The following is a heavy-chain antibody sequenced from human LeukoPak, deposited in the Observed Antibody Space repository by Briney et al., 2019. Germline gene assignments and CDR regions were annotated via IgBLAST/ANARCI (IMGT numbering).Heavy chain of an antibody. CDR2: LYSGDTT. D-gene: IGHD5-24*01. Sequence: GGSLRLSCAASGFTVNSKYMNWVRQAPGKGLEWVSILYSGDTTHYADSVKGRFVISRDNSKNTLYLQMNSLRAEDTAVYYRAMATRWLNFDYWGQGTLVTVSS. V-gene: IGHV3-66*01. CDR1: GFTVNSKY. J-gene: IGHJ4*02. CDR3: AMATRWLNFDY.